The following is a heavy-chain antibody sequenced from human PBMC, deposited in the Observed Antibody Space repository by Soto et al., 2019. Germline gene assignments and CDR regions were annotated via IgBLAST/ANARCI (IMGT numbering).Heavy chain of an antibody. CDR1: GFTFSTYA. D-gene: IGHD6-19*01. CDR2: ISYDGNNK. V-gene: IGHV3-30-3*01. Sequence: LRLSCAASGFTFSTYAIHWVRQAPGKGLEWAAFISYDGNNKNYADSVKGRFTISRDNSKNTVYLQMNSLTAEDTAVYYCARSYKSGWYYFDYWGQGTLVTVSS. J-gene: IGHJ4*02. CDR3: ARSYKSGWYYFDY.